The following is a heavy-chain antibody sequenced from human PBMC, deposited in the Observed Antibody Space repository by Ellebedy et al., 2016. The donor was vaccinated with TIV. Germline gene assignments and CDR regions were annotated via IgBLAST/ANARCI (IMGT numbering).Heavy chain of an antibody. D-gene: IGHD3-10*01. V-gene: IGHV4-39*07. J-gene: IGHJ4*02. Sequence: MPSETLSLTCTVSGGSISSSSYYWGWIRQPPGKGLEWIGSIYYTGSTFYNPSLKRRVTISVHPSKNQFSLKVTSVTAADTAIYYCARGRNARYFGSGNFDYWGQGTLVTVSS. CDR3: ARGRNARYFGSGNFDY. CDR1: GGSISSSSYY. CDR2: IYYTGST.